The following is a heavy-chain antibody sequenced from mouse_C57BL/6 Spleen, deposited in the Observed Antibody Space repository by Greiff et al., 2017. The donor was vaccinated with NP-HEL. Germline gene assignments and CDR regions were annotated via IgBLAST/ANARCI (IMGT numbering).Heavy chain of an antibody. Sequence: QVHVKQPGAELMKPGASVKLSCKATGYTFTGYWIEWVKQRPGHGLEWIGVLLPGSGSTNYNEKFKGKATFTADTSSNTAYMQLSSLTTEDSAISAGDRHGRSLCWYAMDYWGQGTLVTVSA. CDR1: GYTFTGYW. CDR2: LLPGSGST. D-gene: IGHD6-1*01. V-gene: IGHV1-9*01. J-gene: IGHJ4*01. CDR3: DRHGRSLCWYAMDY.